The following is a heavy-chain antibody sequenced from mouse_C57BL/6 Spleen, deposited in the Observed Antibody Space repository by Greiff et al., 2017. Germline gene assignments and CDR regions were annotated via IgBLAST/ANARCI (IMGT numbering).Heavy chain of an antibody. Sequence: QVQLKESGAELVRPGTSVKMSCKASGYTFTNYWIGWAKQRPGHGLEWIGDIYPGGGYTNYNEQFKGKATLTADKSSSTAYMQFSSLTSDDSAIYDCARRDYGSYWYFDGWGTGTTVTVAS. CDR1: GYTFTNYW. CDR2: IYPGGGYT. J-gene: IGHJ1*03. V-gene: IGHV1-63*01. D-gene: IGHD1-1*01. CDR3: ARRDYGSYWYFDG.